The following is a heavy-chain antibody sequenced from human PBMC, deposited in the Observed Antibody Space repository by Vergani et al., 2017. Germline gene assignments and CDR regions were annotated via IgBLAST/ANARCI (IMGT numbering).Heavy chain of an antibody. J-gene: IGHJ5*02. V-gene: IGHV3-9*02. Sequence: EVQLEESGGGLVLPGRSLRLSCVASGITSAGYAMHWVRQAPGKGLELVSGIRWNSSSIGYADSVKGRFTTARANGKNSLYLQINSLRAEDTALYYCAKDLGTSSGGGWFGPWGQGTLVTVSS. D-gene: IGHD6-6*01. CDR2: IRWNSSSI. CDR1: GITSAGYA. CDR3: AKDLGTSSGGGWFGP.